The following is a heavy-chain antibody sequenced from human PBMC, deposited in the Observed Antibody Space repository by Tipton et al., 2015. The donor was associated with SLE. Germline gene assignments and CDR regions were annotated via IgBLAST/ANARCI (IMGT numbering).Heavy chain of an antibody. Sequence: TLSLTCTVSGGSISSYYWSWIRQPAGKGLEWIGRIYTSGSTNYNPPLKSRVTMSVDTSKNQFSLKLSSVTAADTAVYYCAREWYDSSGEPRAYYFDYWGQGTLVTVSS. J-gene: IGHJ4*02. CDR2: IYTSGST. CDR1: GGSISSYY. D-gene: IGHD3-22*01. CDR3: AREWYDSSGEPRAYYFDY. V-gene: IGHV4-4*07.